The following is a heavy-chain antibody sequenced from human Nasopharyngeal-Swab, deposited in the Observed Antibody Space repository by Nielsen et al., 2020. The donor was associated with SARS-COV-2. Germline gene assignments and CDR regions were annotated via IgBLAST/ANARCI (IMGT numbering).Heavy chain of an antibody. D-gene: IGHD3-10*01. V-gene: IGHV3-49*04. CDR3: TRAMVRGAPNWFDP. Sequence: GESLKISCTASGFTFGDYAMSWVRQAPGKGLEWVGFIRSEAYGGTTEYAASVKGRFTISRDDSKSIAYLQMNSLKTEDTAVYYCTRAMVRGAPNWFDPWGQGTLVTVSS. J-gene: IGHJ5*02. CDR1: GFTFGDYA. CDR2: IRSEAYGGTT.